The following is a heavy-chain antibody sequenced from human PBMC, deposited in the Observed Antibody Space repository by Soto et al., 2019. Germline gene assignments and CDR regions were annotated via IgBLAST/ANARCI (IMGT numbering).Heavy chain of an antibody. CDR1: GDSISSTFW. CDR2: VYHSGST. V-gene: IGHV4-4*02. J-gene: IGHJ4*02. Sequence: SETLSLTCAVSGDSISSTFWWTWVRQPPGKGLEWIGEVYHSGSTRYNPSLKSRVTISVDTSKNQFSLKLSSVTAADTAVYYCARRYGGNFDYWGQGTLVT. D-gene: IGHD3-16*01. CDR3: ARRYGGNFDY.